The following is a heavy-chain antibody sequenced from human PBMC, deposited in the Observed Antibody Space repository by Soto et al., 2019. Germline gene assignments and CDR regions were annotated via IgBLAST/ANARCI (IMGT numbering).Heavy chain of an antibody. CDR1: GFKISSSS. D-gene: IGHD3-22*01. J-gene: IGHJ4*02. Sequence: GGSLRLSCAAFGFKISSSSMNWVRQAPGRGLEWVAYISDSGSNTLYADSVKGRFTVSRDTAKNTLYLQMNSLGAEDTAVYYCARGRRDYDSSGYYFGALDYWGQGTLVTVSS. V-gene: IGHV3-48*01. CDR3: ARGRRDYDSSGYYFGALDY. CDR2: ISDSGSNT.